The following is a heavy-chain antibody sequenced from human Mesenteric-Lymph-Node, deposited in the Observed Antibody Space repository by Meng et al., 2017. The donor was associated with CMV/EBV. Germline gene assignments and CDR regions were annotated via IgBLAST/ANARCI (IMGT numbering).Heavy chain of an antibody. CDR3: AKDLGGYDFWSGFYTDY. Sequence: SCKASGGTFSSYTISWVHQAPGKGLEWVAFIRYDGSNKYYADSVKGRFTISRDSSRDTLFLQMNSLRPEDTAVYYCAKDLGGYDFWSGFYTDYWGQGTLVTVSS. CDR2: IRYDGSNK. D-gene: IGHD3-3*01. J-gene: IGHJ4*02. CDR1: GGTFSSYT. V-gene: IGHV3-30*02.